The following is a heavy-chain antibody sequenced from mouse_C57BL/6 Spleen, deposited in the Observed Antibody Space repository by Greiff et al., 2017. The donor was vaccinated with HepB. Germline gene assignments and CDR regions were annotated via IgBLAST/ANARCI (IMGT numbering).Heavy chain of an antibody. CDR1: GYTFTDYN. Sequence: EVQLQESGPELVKPGASVKMSCKASGYTFTDYNMHWVKQSHGKSLEWIGYINPNNGGTSYNQKFKGKATLTVNKSSSTAYMELRSLTSEDSAVYYCARSAIYYYGSRYWYFDVWGTGTTVTVSS. CDR2: INPNNGGT. J-gene: IGHJ1*03. CDR3: ARSAIYYYGSRYWYFDV. V-gene: IGHV1-22*01. D-gene: IGHD1-1*01.